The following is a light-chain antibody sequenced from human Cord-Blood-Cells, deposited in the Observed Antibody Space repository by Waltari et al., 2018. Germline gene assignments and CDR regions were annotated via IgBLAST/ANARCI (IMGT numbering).Light chain of an antibody. CDR1: QSVSSSY. CDR3: QQYGSSEGYT. J-gene: IGKJ2*01. V-gene: IGKV3-20*01. Sequence: EIVLTQSPGTLSLSPGERATLSCRASQSVSSSYLAWYQQKPGQAPRLLIYGASSRATGIPDRVSGSGSGTDFTLTISRLEPEDFAVYYCQQYGSSEGYTFGQGTKLEIK. CDR2: GAS.